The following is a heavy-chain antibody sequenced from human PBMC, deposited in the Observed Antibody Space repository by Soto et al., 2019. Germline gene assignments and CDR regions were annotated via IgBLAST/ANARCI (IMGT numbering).Heavy chain of an antibody. CDR1: GFTFSSYW. V-gene: IGHV3-7*03. CDR2: IIRDGAET. Sequence: EVQLVESGGGWAQPGGSLRLSCAASGFTFSSYWMSWVRQAPGKGLEWVANIIRDGAETFYVDSVKGRFTISRDNSKNSLYLQMNNLRAEDTAVYYCAGGNDKTWDSDYWGQGTLVTISS. CDR3: AGGNDKTWDSDY. J-gene: IGHJ4*02. D-gene: IGHD7-27*01.